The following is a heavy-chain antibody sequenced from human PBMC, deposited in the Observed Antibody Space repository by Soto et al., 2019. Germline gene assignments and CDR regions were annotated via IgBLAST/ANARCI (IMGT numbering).Heavy chain of an antibody. J-gene: IGHJ3*02. CDR3: AHRLTHGVLDK. Sequence: QITLKESGPPLVKPTQTLTLTCTFSGFSLSTTGVGVGWIRQPPGKALEWLALIYWDDDKRYSPSLKSRLTITKDTSKNQVVLTMTNMDPVDTATYYCAHRLTHGVLDKWGQGTMVTVSS. V-gene: IGHV2-5*02. D-gene: IGHD3-10*01. CDR1: GFSLSTTGVG. CDR2: IYWDDDK.